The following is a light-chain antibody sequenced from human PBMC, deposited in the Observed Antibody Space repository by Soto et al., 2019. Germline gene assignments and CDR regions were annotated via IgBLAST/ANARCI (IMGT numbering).Light chain of an antibody. CDR1: QSVSSN. CDR2: GAS. Sequence: EIVMTQSPATLSVSPGERATLSCRASQSVSSNLAWYQQKPGQAPRLLIYGASTRATGIPARFSGSGSGTEFTLTISSLQSEDFAVYYCQQYNNSPPLTFGGGTKVELK. CDR3: QQYNNSPPLT. J-gene: IGKJ4*01. V-gene: IGKV3-15*01.